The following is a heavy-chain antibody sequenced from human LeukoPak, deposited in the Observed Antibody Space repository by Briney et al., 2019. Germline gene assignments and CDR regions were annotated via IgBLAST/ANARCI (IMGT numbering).Heavy chain of an antibody. V-gene: IGHV5-51*01. J-gene: IGHJ4*02. CDR1: GYSFTSYW. D-gene: IGHD3-22*01. CDR3: ARRSGPTYYYDSSGYSNFDY. CDR2: IYPGDSDT. Sequence: GESLKISCKGSGYSFTSYWIGWVRQMPGKGLEWMGIIYPGDSDTRYSPSFQGQATISADKSISTAYLQWSSLKASDTAMYYCARRSGPTYYYDSSGYSNFDYWGQGTLVTVSS.